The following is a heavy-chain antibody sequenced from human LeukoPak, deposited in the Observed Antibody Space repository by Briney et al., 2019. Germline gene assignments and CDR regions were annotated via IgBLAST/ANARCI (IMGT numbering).Heavy chain of an antibody. Sequence: ASVKVSCKASGGTFSSYAISWVRQAPGQGLEWMGGIIPIFGTANYAQKFQGRVTITADESTSTAYMELSSLRSEDTAVYYCAGVRGLYDSSGYPPFDYWGQGTLVTVSS. CDR1: GGTFSSYA. D-gene: IGHD3-22*01. CDR3: AGVRGLYDSSGYPPFDY. V-gene: IGHV1-69*13. J-gene: IGHJ4*02. CDR2: IIPIFGTA.